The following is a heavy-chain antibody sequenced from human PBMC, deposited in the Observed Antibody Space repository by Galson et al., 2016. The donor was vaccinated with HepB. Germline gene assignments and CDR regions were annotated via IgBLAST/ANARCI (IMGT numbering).Heavy chain of an antibody. CDR2: ISYDGSDT. J-gene: IGHJ4*02. D-gene: IGHD1-26*01. V-gene: IGHV3-30*03. Sequence: SLRLSCAASGFTFSSYAMSFVRQAPGKGLEWVAFISYDGSDTYYADSVKGRFTISRDNSKNTLYLQMNSLRAEDTAVYYCAASEVGPTNVTPNYWGQGTLVTVSS. CDR3: AASEVGPTNVTPNY. CDR1: GFTFSSYA.